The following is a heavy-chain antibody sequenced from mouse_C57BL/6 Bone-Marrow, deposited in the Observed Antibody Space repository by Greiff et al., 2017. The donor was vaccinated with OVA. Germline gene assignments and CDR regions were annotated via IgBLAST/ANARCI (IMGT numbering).Heavy chain of an antibody. CDR1: GFTFSDYY. Sequence: EVKVVESGGGLVQPGGSLKLSCAASGFTFSDYYMYWVRQTPEKRLEWVAYISNGGGSTYYPDTVKGRFTISRDNAKNTLYLQMSRLKSEDTAMYYCARQYYGSSYLDYWGQGTSVTVSS. D-gene: IGHD1-1*01. CDR2: ISNGGGST. J-gene: IGHJ4*01. V-gene: IGHV5-12*01. CDR3: ARQYYGSSYLDY.